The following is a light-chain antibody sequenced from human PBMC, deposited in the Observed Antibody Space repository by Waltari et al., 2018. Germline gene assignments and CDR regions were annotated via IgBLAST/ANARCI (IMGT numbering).Light chain of an antibody. CDR3: QSYDSGLNGLF. CDR2: DDS. J-gene: IGLJ2*01. CDR1: SSNIGATYN. Sequence: QSVLTQPPSVSGAPGQRVPIPCTGSSSNIGATYNVHWYQQVPGRAPKLLIYDDSHRPSGVPDRFSGSKSGTSASLAITGLQAEDEAEYFCQSYDSGLNGLFFGGGTKVTVL. V-gene: IGLV1-40*01.